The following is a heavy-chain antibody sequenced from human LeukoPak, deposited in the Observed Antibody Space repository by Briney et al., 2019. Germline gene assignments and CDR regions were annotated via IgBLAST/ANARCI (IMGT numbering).Heavy chain of an antibody. J-gene: IGHJ4*02. CDR1: GFTFSGYS. CDR3: ARGTYYYFDY. V-gene: IGHV3-21*04. CDR2: ISGSSSSI. Sequence: PGGSLRLTCAASGFTFSGYSMNWVRQAPGKGLEWVSSISGSSSSIYYADSVKGRFTISRDNAKNSLYLQMNSLSAEDTAVYYCARGTYYYFDYWGQGMLVTVSS. D-gene: IGHD1-26*01.